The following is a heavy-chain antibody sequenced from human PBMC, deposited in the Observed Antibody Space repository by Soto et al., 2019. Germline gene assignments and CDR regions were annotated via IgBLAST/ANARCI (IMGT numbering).Heavy chain of an antibody. Sequence: ASVQVSCKASGYIFTGYYLHWMRQAPGQGLEWVGWIYPHTGDTNSARKFRGRVTVTSDTSISTAYMELTRLRPDDTAVYFCARGGSGDFGSAYYPWFDPWGQGTLVTVSS. CDR1: GYIFTGYY. V-gene: IGHV1-2*02. D-gene: IGHD3-3*01. CDR2: IYPHTGDT. CDR3: ARGGSGDFGSAYYPWFDP. J-gene: IGHJ5*02.